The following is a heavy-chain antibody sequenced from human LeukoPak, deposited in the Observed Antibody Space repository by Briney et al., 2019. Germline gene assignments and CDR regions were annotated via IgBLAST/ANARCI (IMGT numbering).Heavy chain of an antibody. V-gene: IGHV4-4*07. CDR2: IYTSGST. Sequence: PSETLSLTRTVSGGSISSYYWSWIRQPAGKGLEWIGRIYTSGSTNYNPSLKSRVTMSVDTSKNQFSLKLSSVTAADTAVYYCASGAALKKGYDFWSGQAYYFDYWGQGTLVTVSS. J-gene: IGHJ4*02. CDR3: ASGAALKKGYDFWSGQAYYFDY. CDR1: GGSISSYY. D-gene: IGHD3-3*01.